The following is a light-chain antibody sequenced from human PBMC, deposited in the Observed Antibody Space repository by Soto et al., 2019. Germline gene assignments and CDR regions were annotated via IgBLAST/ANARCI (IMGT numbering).Light chain of an antibody. CDR2: HAS. V-gene: IGKV1-5*01. Sequence: DIQMTHSPSSLPASVGDRVTITCRASQSISNWLAWYHQKPGTAPKLLIYHASTLESGVPSRFSGSGSGTEFNLTISRLQTDDFATYECQQRYSTSITFGQGTRLEIK. J-gene: IGKJ5*01. CDR3: QQRYSTSIT. CDR1: QSISNW.